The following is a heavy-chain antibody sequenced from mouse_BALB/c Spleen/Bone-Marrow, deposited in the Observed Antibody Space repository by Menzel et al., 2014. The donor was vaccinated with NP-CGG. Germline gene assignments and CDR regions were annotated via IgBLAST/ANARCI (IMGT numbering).Heavy chain of an antibody. J-gene: IGHJ2*01. CDR1: GYTFSSYW. Sequence: QVQLQQSGAELMKPGASVKISCKATGYTFSSYWIEWVKQRPGHGLEWIGEILPGSGSTNYNEKFKGKATFTADTSSNTAYMQLSSLTSEDSAVYYGARGAYYGNYFDYWGQGTTLTVSS. CDR2: ILPGSGST. CDR3: ARGAYYGNYFDY. V-gene: IGHV1-9*01. D-gene: IGHD2-10*01.